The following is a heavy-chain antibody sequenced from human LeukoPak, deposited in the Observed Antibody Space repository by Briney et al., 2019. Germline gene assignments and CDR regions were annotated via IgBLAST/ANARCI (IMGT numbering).Heavy chain of an antibody. CDR1: SGSISGYY. Sequence: PSETLSLTCTVSSGSISGYYWSWIRQPAGKGLEWIGRINTSGTTNYNPSLKSRVTISVDKSKNQVSLRLNSVTASDTAVYYCARGSGYSRFDYWGQGTLVTVSS. J-gene: IGHJ4*02. CDR2: INTSGTT. CDR3: ARGSGYSRFDY. D-gene: IGHD5-12*01. V-gene: IGHV4-4*07.